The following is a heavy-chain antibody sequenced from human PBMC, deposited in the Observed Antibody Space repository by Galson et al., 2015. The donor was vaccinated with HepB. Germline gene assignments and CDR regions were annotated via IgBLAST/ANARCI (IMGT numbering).Heavy chain of an antibody. CDR2: ISSSSSYI. CDR3: AREPYDSSGYYLY. V-gene: IGHV3-21*01. Sequence: SLRLSCAASGFTFSSYSMNWVRQAPGKGLEWVSSISSSSSYIYYADSVKGRFTISRDNAKNSLYLQMNSLRAEDTAVYYCAREPYDSSGYYLYWGQGTLVTVSS. CDR1: GFTFSSYS. J-gene: IGHJ4*02. D-gene: IGHD3-22*01.